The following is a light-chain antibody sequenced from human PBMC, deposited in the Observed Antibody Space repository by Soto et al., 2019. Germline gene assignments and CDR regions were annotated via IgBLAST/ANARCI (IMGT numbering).Light chain of an antibody. CDR2: EVS. CDR3: SAYAGSNSFVV. V-gene: IGLV2-8*01. CDR1: SSDVGGYSY. Sequence: QPVLTQPASVSGSPGQSITISCTGTSSDVGGYSYVSWYQQHPGKTPKLMIYEVSNRPSGVPDRFSGSKSANTASLTVSGLQSEDEADYYCSAYAGSNSFVVFGGGTKVTVL. J-gene: IGLJ2*01.